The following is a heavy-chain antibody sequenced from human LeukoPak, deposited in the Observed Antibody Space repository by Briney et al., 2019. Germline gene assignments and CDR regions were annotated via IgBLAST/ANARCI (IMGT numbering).Heavy chain of an antibody. J-gene: IGHJ4*02. CDR3: ARDRESGFTDY. D-gene: IGHD5-12*01. CDR2: IIPIFGTA. V-gene: IGHV1-69*13. CDR1: GYTFTGYY. Sequence: SVKVSCKASGYTFTGYYMHWVRQAPGQGLEWMGGIIPIFGTANYAQKFQGRVTITADESTSTAYMELSSLRSEDTAGYYCARDRESGFTDYWGQGTLVTVSS.